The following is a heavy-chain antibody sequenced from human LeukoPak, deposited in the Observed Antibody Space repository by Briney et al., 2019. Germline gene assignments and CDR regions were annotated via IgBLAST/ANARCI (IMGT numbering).Heavy chain of an antibody. CDR3: ARGGTPNCSGGSCYDY. D-gene: IGHD2-15*01. J-gene: IGHJ4*02. Sequence: GASVKVSCKASGGTFSSYAISWVRQAPGQGLEWMGRIIPILGIANHAQKFQGRVTITADKSTSTAYMELSSLRSEDTAVYYCARGGTPNCSGGSCYDYWGQGTLVTVSS. V-gene: IGHV1-69*04. CDR1: GGTFSSYA. CDR2: IIPILGIA.